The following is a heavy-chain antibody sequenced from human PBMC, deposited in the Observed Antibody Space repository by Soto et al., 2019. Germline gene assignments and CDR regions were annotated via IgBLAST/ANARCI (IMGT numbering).Heavy chain of an antibody. CDR2: IYYTGTT. D-gene: IGHD2-2*01. CDR3: ARASIYRCVDTSCPPWCDP. J-gene: IGHJ5*02. Sequence: PSETLSLTCTVSGGSISNANYYWSWIRHHPGKGLEWIGYIYYTGTTYYSPSLESRVAISVDTSQNKFSLKLGAVTAADTAVYFCARASIYRCVDTSCPPWCDPWGQGTLVTVSS. V-gene: IGHV4-31*03. CDR1: GGSISNANYY.